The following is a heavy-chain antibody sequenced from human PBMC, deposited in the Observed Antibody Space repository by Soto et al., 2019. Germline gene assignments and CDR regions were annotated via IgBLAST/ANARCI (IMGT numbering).Heavy chain of an antibody. J-gene: IGHJ5*02. CDR3: ARHTGTSGWNWFDP. CDR2: IYYSGST. CDR1: GGSISSSSYY. Sequence: PSETLSLTCTVSGGSISSSSYYWGWIRQPPGKGPEWIGSIYYSGSTYYNPSLKSRVTISVDTSKNQFSLKLSSVTAADTAVYYCARHTGTSGWNWFDPWGQGTLVTVS. D-gene: IGHD6-19*01. V-gene: IGHV4-39*01.